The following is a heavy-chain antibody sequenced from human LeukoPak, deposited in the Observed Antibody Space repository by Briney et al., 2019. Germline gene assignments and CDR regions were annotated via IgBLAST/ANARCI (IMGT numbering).Heavy chain of an antibody. J-gene: IGHJ4*02. CDR1: GGSINNYY. V-gene: IGHV4-4*09. Sequence: PSETLSLTCTVSGGSINNYYWSWIRQPPGKGLEWIGYMYTSGSPNYNPSLKSRVTISVDTSKNQFSLKVSSVTTADTAVYYCATSKGFGEFSWGQGTLVTVSS. CDR3: ATSKGFGEFS. D-gene: IGHD3-10*01. CDR2: MYTSGSP.